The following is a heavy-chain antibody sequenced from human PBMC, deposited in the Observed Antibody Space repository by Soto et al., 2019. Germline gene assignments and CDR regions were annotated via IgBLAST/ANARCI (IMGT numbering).Heavy chain of an antibody. V-gene: IGHV4-61*01. CDR3: ALERGMDV. CDR2: IYYSGST. CDR1: GCSVSSGSYY. Sequence: SETLSLTCTVSGCSVSSGSYYWSWIRQPPGKGLEWIGYIYYSGSTNYNPSHKSRVTISVDTSKNQFSLKLSSVTAADTAVYYCALERGMDVWGQVTTVTGSS. J-gene: IGHJ6*02.